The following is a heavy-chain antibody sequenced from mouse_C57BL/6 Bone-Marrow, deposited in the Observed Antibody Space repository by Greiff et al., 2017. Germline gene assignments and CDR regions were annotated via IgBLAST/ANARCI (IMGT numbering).Heavy chain of an antibody. CDR2: INPNNGGT. J-gene: IGHJ1*03. CDR1: GYTFTDYY. CDR3: AREDYGSPLYFDV. D-gene: IGHD1-1*01. V-gene: IGHV1-26*01. Sequence: VQLKQSGPELVKPGASVKISCKASGYTFTDYYMNWVKQSHGKSLEWIGDINPNNGGTSYNQKFKGKATLTVDKSSSTAYMELRSLTSEDSAVYYCAREDYGSPLYFDVWGTGTTVTVSS.